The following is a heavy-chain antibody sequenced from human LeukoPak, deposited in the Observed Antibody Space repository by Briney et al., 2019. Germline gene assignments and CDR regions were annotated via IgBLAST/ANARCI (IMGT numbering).Heavy chain of an antibody. V-gene: IGHV4-61*02. J-gene: IGHJ4*02. CDR3: ASIDTAISRTDY. CDR2: IYTSGST. Sequence: SETLSLTCTVSGGSISSSPYYWTWIRQPAGKGLEWIGRIYTSGSTNYNPSLKSRVTISVDTSKNQFSLKLSSVTAAGTAVYYCASIDTAISRTDYWGQGTLVTVSS. D-gene: IGHD5-18*01. CDR1: GGSISSSPYY.